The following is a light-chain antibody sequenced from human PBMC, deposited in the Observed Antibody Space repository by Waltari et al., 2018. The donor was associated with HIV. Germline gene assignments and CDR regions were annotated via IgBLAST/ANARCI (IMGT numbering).Light chain of an antibody. CDR1: ISDFGAYPH. V-gene: IGLV2-14*03. Sequence: QSALTQPASVPGSPGPSTPISCTGTISDFGAYPHVSRYQQHPGKAPKLMIFDVSNRPSGVSNRFSGSKSGNTASLTISGLQAEDEAHYFCSSYTSTTTLVVFGGGTKLTVL. J-gene: IGLJ3*02. CDR2: DVS. CDR3: SSYTSTTTLVV.